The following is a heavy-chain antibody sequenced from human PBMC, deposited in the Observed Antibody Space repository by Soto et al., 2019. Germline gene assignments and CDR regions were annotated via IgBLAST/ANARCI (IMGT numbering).Heavy chain of an antibody. J-gene: IGHJ4*02. D-gene: IGHD3-10*01. Sequence: SVKVSCKASADTFTGYTVTWVRQAPGQGPEWVGRVIPILGASNFAQKFQGRVTISADKSADTAYMVLTGLTSEDTAVYYCARSRGSYYTNFDSWGQGTLVTVSS. CDR1: ADTFTGYT. V-gene: IGHV1-69*08. CDR2: VIPILGAS. CDR3: ARSRGSYYTNFDS.